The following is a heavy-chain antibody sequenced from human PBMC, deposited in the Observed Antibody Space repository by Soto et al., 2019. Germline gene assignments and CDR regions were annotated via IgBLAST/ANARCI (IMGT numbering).Heavy chain of an antibody. J-gene: IGHJ4*02. CDR2: ISDDGTNK. D-gene: IGHD2-15*01. Sequence: VHLVESGGGVVQPGRSLRLSCAASGFTFSSYGMHWLRQTPAKGLEWVAAISDDGTNKYYEDSVKGRVTVSRDNSDNTLYLQMNSLRAEDTAVYYCAKVALPGYCGTGSCYVIDYWGQGTRVTVSS. CDR3: AKVALPGYCGTGSCYVIDY. CDR1: GFTFSSYG. V-gene: IGHV3-30*18.